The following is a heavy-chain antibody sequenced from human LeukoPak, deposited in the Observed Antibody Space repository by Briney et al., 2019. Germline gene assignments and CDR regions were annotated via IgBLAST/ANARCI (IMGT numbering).Heavy chain of an antibody. CDR3: ARSAMVRGVIMFDY. Sequence: GGSLRLSYAASGFTVSSNYMSWVRQAPGKGLEWVSVIYSGGSTYYADSVKGRFTISRDNSKNTLYLQMNSLRAEDTAVYYCARSAMVRGVIMFDYWGQGTLVTVSS. J-gene: IGHJ4*02. V-gene: IGHV3-66*01. CDR2: IYSGGST. CDR1: GFTVSSNY. D-gene: IGHD3-10*01.